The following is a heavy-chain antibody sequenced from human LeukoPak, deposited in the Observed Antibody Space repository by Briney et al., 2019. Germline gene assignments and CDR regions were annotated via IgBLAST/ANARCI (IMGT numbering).Heavy chain of an antibody. D-gene: IGHD2-2*01. CDR2: IHQDGIEI. CDR3: ARASRYCISTSCNGFHFDQ. CDR1: GFTFSNYW. Sequence: GGSLRLSCVASGFTFSNYWMSWVRQAPGKGLEWVANIHQDGIEIYYMDSVRSRFTASRDNAKNSLNLLMNSLRAEDTAVYYCARASRYCISTSCNGFHFDQWGQGTLVTVSS. J-gene: IGHJ4*02. V-gene: IGHV3-7*01.